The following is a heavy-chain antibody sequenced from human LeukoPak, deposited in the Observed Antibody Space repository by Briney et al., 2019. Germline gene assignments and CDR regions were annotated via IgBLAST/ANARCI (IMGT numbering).Heavy chain of an antibody. CDR2: INPNSGGT. CDR1: GYTFTGYY. CDR3: ARVKRKKGYDSSGSQDAFDI. J-gene: IGHJ3*02. D-gene: IGHD3-22*01. Sequence: APVKVSCKASGYTFTGYYMHWVRQAPGQGLEWMGWINPNSGGTNYAQKFQGRVTMTRDTSISTAYMELSRLRSDDTAVYYCARVKRKKGYDSSGSQDAFDIWGQGTMVTVSS. V-gene: IGHV1-2*02.